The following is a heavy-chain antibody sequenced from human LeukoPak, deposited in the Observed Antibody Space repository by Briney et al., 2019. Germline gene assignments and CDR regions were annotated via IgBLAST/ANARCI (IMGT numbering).Heavy chain of an antibody. CDR1: GGSISSGGYS. CDR2: IYHSGST. V-gene: IGHV4-30-2*01. Sequence: SQTLSLTCAVSGGSISSGGYSWSWIRQPPGKGLEWIGSIYHSGSTYYNPSLKSRVTISVDRSKNQFSLKLSSVTAADTAVYYCAREAGRAFDIWGQGTMVTVSS. CDR3: AREAGRAFDI. J-gene: IGHJ3*02.